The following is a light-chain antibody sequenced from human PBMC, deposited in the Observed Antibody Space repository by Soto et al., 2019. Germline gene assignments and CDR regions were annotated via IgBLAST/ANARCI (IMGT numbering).Light chain of an antibody. CDR1: SSNIGAGYD. Sequence: QSVLTQPPSVSGAPGQRVTISCTGSSSNIGAGYDVHWYQQLPGTAPKLLIYGNSNRPSGVPDRFSGSKSGTSASLAITWIQAEDEADYYCQSYDSSLSGWVFGGGTKLTVL. CDR3: QSYDSSLSGWV. J-gene: IGLJ3*02. V-gene: IGLV1-40*01. CDR2: GNS.